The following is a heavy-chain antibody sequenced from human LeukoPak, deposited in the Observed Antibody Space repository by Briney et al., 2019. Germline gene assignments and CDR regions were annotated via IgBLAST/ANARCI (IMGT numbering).Heavy chain of an antibody. CDR2: INHSGST. D-gene: IGHD6-19*01. Sequence: PSETLSLTCAVYGGSFSGYYWSWIRQPPGKGLECIGEINHSGSTNYNPSLKSRVTISVDTSKNQFSLKLSSVTAADTAVYYCARREAVAGTKFDYWGQGTLVTVSS. CDR1: GGSFSGYY. CDR3: ARREAVAGTKFDY. V-gene: IGHV4-34*01. J-gene: IGHJ4*02.